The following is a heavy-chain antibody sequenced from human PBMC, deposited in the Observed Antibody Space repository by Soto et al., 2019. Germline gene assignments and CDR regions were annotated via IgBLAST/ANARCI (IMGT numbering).Heavy chain of an antibody. Sequence: GGSLRLSCAASGFTFTSYWMSWVRQAPGKGLEWVANINYGGNKKNFADSVKGRFTIPRDNAQESVLLQMSNLRAEDTAVYYCTREGQPAGCDFWGQGTLVTVSS. J-gene: IGHJ4*02. V-gene: IGHV3-7*01. D-gene: IGHD5-18*01. CDR3: TREGQPAGCDF. CDR2: INYGGNKK. CDR1: GFTFTSYW.